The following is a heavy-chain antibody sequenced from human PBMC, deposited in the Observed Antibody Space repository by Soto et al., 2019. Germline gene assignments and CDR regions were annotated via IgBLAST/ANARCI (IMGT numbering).Heavy chain of an antibody. CDR2: IYYSGST. D-gene: IGHD6-19*01. CDR3: ARAGGVGSGWYPIYYYYGMDV. V-gene: IGHV4-59*01. J-gene: IGHJ6*02. Sequence: QVQLQESGPGLVKPSETLSLTCTVSGGSISSYYWSWIRQPPGKGLEWIGYIYYSGSTNYNPSLKSRVTISVDTSKNQFSLKLSSVTAADTAVYYCARAGGVGSGWYPIYYYYGMDVWGQGTTVTVSS. CDR1: GGSISSYY.